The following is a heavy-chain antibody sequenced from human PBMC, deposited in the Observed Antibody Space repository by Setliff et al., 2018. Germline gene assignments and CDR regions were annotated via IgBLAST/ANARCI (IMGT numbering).Heavy chain of an antibody. D-gene: IGHD6-19*01. CDR1: GGPISSYY. Sequence: SETLSLTCTVSGGPISSYYWSWIRQPAGKGLEWIGHIYIGGSANYNPSLKSRVTMSIDTSKNQFSLKLNSVTAADMAVYYCAREQWLDPPGYYYMDVWAKRTTVTVSS. V-gene: IGHV4-4*07. CDR2: IYIGGSA. J-gene: IGHJ6*03. CDR3: AREQWLDPPGYYYMDV.